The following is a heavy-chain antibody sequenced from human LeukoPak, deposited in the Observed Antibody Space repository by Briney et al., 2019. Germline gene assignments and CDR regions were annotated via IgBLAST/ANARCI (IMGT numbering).Heavy chain of an antibody. CDR2: ISSSGTTI. Sequence: GGTLRLSCAASGFTFTSYSMNWVRQAPGKGLEGVSYISSSGTTIYYADSVKGRFTISRDNAKSTLYLQMNSLRDEDTTVYYCARDRYGDYVFDYWGQGTLVTVSS. CDR3: ARDRYGDYVFDY. V-gene: IGHV3-48*02. CDR1: GFTFTSYS. D-gene: IGHD4-17*01. J-gene: IGHJ4*02.